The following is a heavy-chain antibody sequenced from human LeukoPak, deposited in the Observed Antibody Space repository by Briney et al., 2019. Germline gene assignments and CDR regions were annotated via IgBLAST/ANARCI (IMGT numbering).Heavy chain of an antibody. D-gene: IGHD1-20*01. V-gene: IGHV3-30*02. Sequence: PGGSLRLSCAASRFVFINYVMHSVRQAPGKGLDWVAFICRDGSKQYYADSVRGRFALSRDNSMKTHFLQINSLRHQCTPGYYFSRDRNWNKYFDYWGKGTLVTVSS. CDR1: RFVFINYV. CDR3: SRDRNWNKYFDY. CDR2: ICRDGSKQ. J-gene: IGHJ4*02.